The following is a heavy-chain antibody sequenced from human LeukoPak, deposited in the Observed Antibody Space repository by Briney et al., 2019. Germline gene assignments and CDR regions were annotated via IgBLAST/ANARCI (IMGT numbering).Heavy chain of an antibody. D-gene: IGHD4-11*01. CDR3: AISNTVRRPFFDP. J-gene: IGHJ5*02. CDR1: SDSVNTYY. V-gene: IGHV4-59*02. CDR2: IYYGGST. Sequence: SETLSLTCIGSSDSVNTYYCSWIRQPPGKGLEWIGYIYYGGSTKYNPSLKSRVTISVDTSKTQFSLKLTSVTAADTAVYYCAISNTVRRPFFDPWGPGTLVTVSS.